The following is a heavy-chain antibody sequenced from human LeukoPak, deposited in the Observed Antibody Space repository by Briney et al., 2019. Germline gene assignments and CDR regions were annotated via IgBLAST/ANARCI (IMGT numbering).Heavy chain of an antibody. D-gene: IGHD1-26*01. Sequence: GGSLRLSCAASGFTFSNYWMSWVRQAPGKGLEWVANIKQDGSETYYVDSVKGRFTISRDNAKNSLYLQMNSLRAEDTAVYYCAGVWELSFDYWGQGTLVTVSS. V-gene: IGHV3-7*05. CDR3: AGVWELSFDY. CDR2: IKQDGSET. CDR1: GFTFSNYW. J-gene: IGHJ4*02.